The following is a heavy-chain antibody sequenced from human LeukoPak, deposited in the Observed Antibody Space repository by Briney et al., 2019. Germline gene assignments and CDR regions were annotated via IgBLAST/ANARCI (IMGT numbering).Heavy chain of an antibody. D-gene: IGHD1-26*01. CDR2: ISAYNGNT. CDR1: GYTFTSYG. Sequence: GASVKVSCKASGYTFTSYGISWVRQAPGQGLEWMGWISAYNGNTDYAQKFQGRVTMTTDTSTSTAYMEVRSLRSDDTAVYYCVRAYSGSYYYYWGQGTLVTVSS. CDR3: VRAYSGSYYYY. J-gene: IGHJ4*02. V-gene: IGHV1-18*01.